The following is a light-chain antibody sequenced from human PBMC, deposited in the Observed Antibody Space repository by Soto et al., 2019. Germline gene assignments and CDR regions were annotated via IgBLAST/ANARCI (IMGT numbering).Light chain of an antibody. CDR1: SSDIGAYNY. Sequence: QSALTQPASVSGSLGQSITISCTGTSSDIGAYNYVSWYQQHPGKAPELMIYDVSNRPSGVSNRFSGSKSGNTASLTISGLQAEDEADYYCSSYTSSSTLVFGGGTKLTVL. CDR3: SSYTSSSTLV. V-gene: IGLV2-14*01. J-gene: IGLJ2*01. CDR2: DVS.